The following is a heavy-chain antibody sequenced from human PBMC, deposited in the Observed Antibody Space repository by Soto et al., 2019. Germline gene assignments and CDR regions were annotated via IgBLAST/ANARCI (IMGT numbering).Heavy chain of an antibody. CDR2: INPNSGDT. CDR3: ARASAGASLYGMDV. J-gene: IGHJ6*02. CDR1: GYTFTGSY. V-gene: IGHV1-2*02. Sequence: GASVKVSCKASGYTFTGSYMHWVRQAPGQGLEWMGWINPNSGDTNYAQKFQGRVTMTRDTSISTAYMELSRLRSDDTAVYYCARASAGASLYGMDVWGQGTTVTVSS. D-gene: IGHD1-26*01.